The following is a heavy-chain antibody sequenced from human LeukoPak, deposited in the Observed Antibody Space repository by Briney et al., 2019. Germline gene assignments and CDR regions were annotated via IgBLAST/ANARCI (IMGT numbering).Heavy chain of an antibody. CDR1: GFTFSSYA. J-gene: IGHJ3*02. CDR3: AKRTDAFDI. V-gene: IGHV3-23*01. Sequence: GGSLRLSCAASGFTFSSYAMSWVRQAPGKGLEWVSIISGSGGDTYYADSVKGRFTISRDNSKNMLYLQMNSLRAEDTAVYFCAKRTDAFDIWGQGTMVTVSS. CDR2: ISGSGGDT.